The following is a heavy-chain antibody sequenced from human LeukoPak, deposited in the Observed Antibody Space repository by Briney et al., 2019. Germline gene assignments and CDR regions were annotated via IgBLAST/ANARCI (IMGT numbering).Heavy chain of an antibody. J-gene: IGHJ6*03. V-gene: IGHV4-59*01. CDR1: GGSIISYY. CDR2: IYYSGST. Sequence: SETLSLTCTVSGGSIISYYWSWIRQPPGKGLEWIGYIYYSGSTYYNPSLRSRVTISVDTSKNQFSLKLSSVTAADTAVYYCARSSEGRYYYDSSGFSYYYYYMDVWGKGTTVTISS. D-gene: IGHD3-22*01. CDR3: ARSSEGRYYYDSSGFSYYYYYMDV.